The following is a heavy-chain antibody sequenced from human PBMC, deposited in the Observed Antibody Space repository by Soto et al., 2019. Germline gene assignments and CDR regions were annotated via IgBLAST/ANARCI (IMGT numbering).Heavy chain of an antibody. J-gene: IGHJ5*02. CDR2: INRSGSG. CDR3: ARLSGTKGVRVTFGWIDP. V-gene: IGHV4-34*01. CDR1: GGSFGNYY. Sequence: TSETLSLTCAIYGGSFGNYYWAWIRQSPYKGLEWIGEINRSGSGISNPSLKNRVTISVDTSKNQFSLRLNSVTAADMGVYYCARLSGTKGVRVTFGWIDPWGQGTPVTVSS. D-gene: IGHD2-21*02.